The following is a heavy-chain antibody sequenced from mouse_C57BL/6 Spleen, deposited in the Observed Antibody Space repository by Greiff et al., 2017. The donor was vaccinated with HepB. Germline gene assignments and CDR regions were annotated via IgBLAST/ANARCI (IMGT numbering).Heavy chain of an antibody. CDR1: GFSFNTYA. CDR2: IRSKSNNYAT. J-gene: IGHJ1*03. D-gene: IGHD2-4*01. CDR3: VRSDYDDWYFDV. Sequence: EVMLVESGGGLVQPKGSLKLSCAASGFSFNTYAMNWVRQAPGKGVEWVARIRSKSNNYATYYADSVKDRFTISRDDSESMLYLQMNNLKTEDTAMYYCVRSDYDDWYFDVWGTGTTVTVSS. V-gene: IGHV10-1*01.